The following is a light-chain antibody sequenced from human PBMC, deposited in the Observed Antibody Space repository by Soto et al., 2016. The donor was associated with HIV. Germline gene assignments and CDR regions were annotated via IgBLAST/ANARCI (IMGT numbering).Light chain of an antibody. CDR1: QDISNY. V-gene: IGKV1-39*01. CDR2: AAS. Sequence: DIQMTQSPSSLSASVGDRVTITCQASQDISNYLNWYQQKPAKAPKLLIYAASSLQVGVPSRFSGSGSGTDFSLTISNLQPEDFATYYCQQSYSTPLTFGQGTRLEIK. J-gene: IGKJ5*01. CDR3: QQSYSTPLT.